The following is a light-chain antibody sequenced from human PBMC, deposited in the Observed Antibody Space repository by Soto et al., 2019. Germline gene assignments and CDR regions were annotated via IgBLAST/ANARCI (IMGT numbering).Light chain of an antibody. J-gene: IGLJ1*01. Sequence: QSVLTQPPSVSGAPGQRVTISCTGSSSNIGAGYDVHWYQHLPGTAPKLLISANTNRPSGVPDRFSGSKSGTSASLAITGLQAEDEADYYCQSYDSSLSGSYVFGTGTKVTVL. V-gene: IGLV1-40*01. CDR3: QSYDSSLSGSYV. CDR1: SSNIGAGYD. CDR2: ANT.